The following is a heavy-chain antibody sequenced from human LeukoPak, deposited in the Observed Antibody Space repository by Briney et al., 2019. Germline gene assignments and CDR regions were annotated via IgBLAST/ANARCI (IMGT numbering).Heavy chain of an antibody. J-gene: IGHJ4*02. CDR2: INPNSGGT. CDR1: GYTFTSYG. Sequence: SVKVSCKASGYTFTSYGISWVRQAPGQGLEWMGWINPNSGGTNYAQKFQGRVTMTRDTSISTAYMELSRLRSDDTAVYYCATYIGYCTNGVCFAHFDYWGQGTLVTVSS. D-gene: IGHD2-8*01. V-gene: IGHV1-2*02. CDR3: ATYIGYCTNGVCFAHFDY.